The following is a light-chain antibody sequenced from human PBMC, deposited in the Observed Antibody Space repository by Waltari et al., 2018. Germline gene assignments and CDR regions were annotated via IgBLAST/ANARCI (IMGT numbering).Light chain of an antibody. J-gene: IGKJ1*01. CDR2: KAS. Sequence: EIKMTQSPSTLSASVGDRVTITCRASESISSSLAWYQQKQGKAPKVLIYKASTLESGVPSKFSGSGSGTEFTLTISSLQPDDFATYYCQQYDSYPVTFGQGTKVEI. CDR1: ESISSS. V-gene: IGKV1-5*03. CDR3: QQYDSYPVT.